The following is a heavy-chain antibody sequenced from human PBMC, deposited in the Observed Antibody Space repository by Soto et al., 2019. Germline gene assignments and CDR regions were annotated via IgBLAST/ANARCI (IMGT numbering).Heavy chain of an antibody. CDR3: ARANYYYDSSGYYYNY. CDR2: IYYSGST. Sequence: QVQLQESGPGLVKPSETLSLTCTVSGGSVSSGSYYWSWIRQPPGKGLEWIGYIYYSGSTNYNPSLKSRVTISVDTSKNQFSLKLSSVTAADTAVYYCARANYYYDSSGYYYNYWGQGTLVTVSS. CDR1: GGSVSSGSYY. D-gene: IGHD3-22*01. J-gene: IGHJ4*02. V-gene: IGHV4-61*01.